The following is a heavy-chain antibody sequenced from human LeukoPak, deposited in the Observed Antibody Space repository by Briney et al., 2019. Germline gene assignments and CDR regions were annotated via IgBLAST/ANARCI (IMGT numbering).Heavy chain of an antibody. J-gene: IGHJ4*02. CDR3: ARHSRDYYGSGSYSYYFDY. V-gene: IGHV4-39*01. CDR1: GGSISSSSYY. CDR2: IYYSGST. D-gene: IGHD3-10*01. Sequence: SETLSLTCTVSGGSISSSSYYWGWIRQPPGKGLEGIEWIYYSGSTYYNPSLKSRVPISVDKSKNQFSLKLSSVTADDTAVYYCARHSRDYYGSGSYSYYFDYWGQGTLVTVSS.